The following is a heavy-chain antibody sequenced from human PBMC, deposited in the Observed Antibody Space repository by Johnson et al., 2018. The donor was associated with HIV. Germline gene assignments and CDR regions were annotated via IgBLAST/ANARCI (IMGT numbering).Heavy chain of an antibody. D-gene: IGHD1-26*01. Sequence: VQLVESGGGLVQPGGSLRLSCAASGFTVRSNYMSWVRQAPGKGLEWVSVIYSGGSTYYADTVKGRFTISRDNSKNTLYLRMNSLRAEDTAVYHCARPHSFQYQHAFDIWGQGTKVPVSS. CDR2: IYSGGST. J-gene: IGHJ3*02. CDR1: GFTVRSNY. V-gene: IGHV3-66*04. CDR3: ARPHSFQYQHAFDI.